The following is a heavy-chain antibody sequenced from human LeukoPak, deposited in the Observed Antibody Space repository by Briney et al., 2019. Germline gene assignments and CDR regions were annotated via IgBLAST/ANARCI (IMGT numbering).Heavy chain of an antibody. V-gene: IGHV3-30*04. J-gene: IGHJ4*02. CDR3: ARALEWELPYFDY. CDR2: ISFDGSDN. Sequence: GGSLRLSCAASGFTFSSYPMHWVRQAPGKGLDWVAVISFDGSDNYYADSVKGRFTISRDNSKNTLYLQMNSLRAEDTAVYYCARALEWELPYFDYWGQGTLVTVSS. CDR1: GFTFSSYP. D-gene: IGHD1-26*01.